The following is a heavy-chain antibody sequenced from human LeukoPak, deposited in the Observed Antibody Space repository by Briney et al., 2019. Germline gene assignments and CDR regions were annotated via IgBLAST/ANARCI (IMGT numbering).Heavy chain of an antibody. CDR3: ARTDSSGSYSTFDY. J-gene: IGHJ4*02. CDR1: SDSISSYY. D-gene: IGHD3-22*01. CDR2: INYSGST. Sequence: PSETLSLTCTVSSDSISSYYWNWIRQTPGKGLEWIGYINYSGSTYYNPSLKSRVTISVDTSKNQFSLKVSSVTAADTAVYYCARTDSSGSYSTFDYWGQGTLVTVSS. V-gene: IGHV4-59*08.